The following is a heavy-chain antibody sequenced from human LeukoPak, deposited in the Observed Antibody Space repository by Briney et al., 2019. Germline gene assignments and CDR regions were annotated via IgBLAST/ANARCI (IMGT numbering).Heavy chain of an antibody. V-gene: IGHV3-23*01. CDR3: ARAAIKNYDFWSGYHERNKNYYYMDV. CDR1: GITFSTYD. Sequence: GGTLRLSCAASGITFSTYDMSWVRQAPGKGLEWVSGISWSGGTTYYADSVKGRFTISRDNAKNSLYLKMNSLRAEDTAVYYCARAAIKNYDFWSGYHERNKNYYYMDVWGKGTTVTVSS. J-gene: IGHJ6*03. CDR2: ISWSGGTT. D-gene: IGHD3-3*01.